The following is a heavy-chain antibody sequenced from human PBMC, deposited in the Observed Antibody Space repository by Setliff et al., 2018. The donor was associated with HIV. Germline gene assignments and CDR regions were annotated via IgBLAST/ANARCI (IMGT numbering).Heavy chain of an antibody. Sequence: GGSLRLSCAASGFTFSTHGMHWVRQAPGKGLEWVAIISYDGTSKHYADSVKGRFTISRDNSKNTLYLHMNNLRGDDTAVYYCAKGCGGAGFCYYAGYWGQGTVVTVSS. D-gene: IGHD2-21*01. J-gene: IGHJ4*02. CDR2: ISYDGTSK. CDR3: AKGCGGAGFCYYAGY. CDR1: GFTFSTHG. V-gene: IGHV3-30*18.